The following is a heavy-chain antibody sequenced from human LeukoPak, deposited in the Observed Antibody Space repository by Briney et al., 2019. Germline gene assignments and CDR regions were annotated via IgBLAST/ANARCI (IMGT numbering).Heavy chain of an antibody. V-gene: IGHV3-66*01. CDR1: GFTVSSNY. CDR3: ARYLPAAILYCYGMDV. D-gene: IGHD2-2*01. CDR2: IYSGGST. J-gene: IGHJ6*02. Sequence: GGSLRLSCAASGFTVSSNYMSWVRQAPGKGLEWVSVIYSGGSTYYADSVKGRFTISRDNSKNTLYLQMNSLRAEDTAVYYCARYLPAAILYCYGMDVWGQGTTVTVSS.